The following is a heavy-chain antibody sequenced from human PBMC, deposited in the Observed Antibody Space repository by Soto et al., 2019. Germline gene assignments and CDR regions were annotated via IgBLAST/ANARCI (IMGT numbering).Heavy chain of an antibody. Sequence: PWETLSLTCAVYGGSFSGYYWSWIRQPPGKGLEWIGEINHSGSTNYNPSLKSRVTISVDTSKNQFSLKLSSVTAADTAVYYCARVRRARGDYWGQGTLVTVSS. J-gene: IGHJ4*02. V-gene: IGHV4-34*01. CDR3: ARVRRARGDY. D-gene: IGHD3-10*01. CDR1: GGSFSGYY. CDR2: INHSGST.